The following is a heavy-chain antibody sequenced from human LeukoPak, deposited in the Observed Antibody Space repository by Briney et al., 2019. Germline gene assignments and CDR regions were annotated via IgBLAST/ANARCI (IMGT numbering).Heavy chain of an antibody. CDR3: ARDLIPRRIAARPGWFDP. CDR2: IIPIFGTA. Sequence: AASVKVSCKASGYTFTDYYMHWVRQAPGQGLEWMGGIIPIFGTANYAQKFQGRVTITTDESTSTAYMELSSLRSEDTAVYYCARDLIPRRIAARPGWFDPWGQGTLVTVSS. J-gene: IGHJ5*02. CDR1: GYTFTDYY. D-gene: IGHD6-6*01. V-gene: IGHV1-69*05.